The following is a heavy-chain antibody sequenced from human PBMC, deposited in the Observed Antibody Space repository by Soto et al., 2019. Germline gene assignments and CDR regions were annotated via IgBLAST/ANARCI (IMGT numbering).Heavy chain of an antibody. Sequence: PSETLSLTCAVYGGSFSGYYWSWIRQPPGKGLEWIGEINHSGSTNYNPSLKSRVTISVDTSKNQFSLKLSSVTAADTAVYYCARAGARDLDYWGQGTLVTV. CDR1: GGSFSGYY. CDR2: INHSGST. D-gene: IGHD6-6*01. J-gene: IGHJ4*02. V-gene: IGHV4-34*01. CDR3: ARAGARDLDY.